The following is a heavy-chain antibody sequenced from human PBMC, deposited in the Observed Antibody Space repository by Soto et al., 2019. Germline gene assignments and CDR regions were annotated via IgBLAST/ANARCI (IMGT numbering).Heavy chain of an antibody. CDR3: ARPPRRWLQIYYFDY. CDR1: GFTFSSYW. V-gene: IGHV3-7*03. J-gene: IGHJ4*02. CDR2: IKQDGSEK. D-gene: IGHD5-12*01. Sequence: EVQLVESGGGLVQPGGSLRLSCAASGFTFSSYWMSWVRQAPGKGLEWVANIKQDGSEKYYVDSVKGRFTISRDNAKNSLYLQMNSLRAEDTAVYYCARPPRRWLQIYYFDYWGQGTLVTVSS.